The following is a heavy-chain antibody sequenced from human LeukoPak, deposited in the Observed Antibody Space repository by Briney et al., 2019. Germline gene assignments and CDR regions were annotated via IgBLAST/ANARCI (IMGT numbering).Heavy chain of an antibody. D-gene: IGHD6-13*01. CDR1: GFTLDDYA. J-gene: IGHJ4*02. Sequence: PGGSLRLSCAASGFTLDDYAMHWVRQAPGKGLEWVSSISWNSGSIGYADSVKGRFTISRDNAKNSLYLQMNSLRAEDTALYYCAKGRRGAAAGIDYWGQGTLVTVSS. CDR3: AKGRRGAAAGIDY. CDR2: ISWNSGSI. V-gene: IGHV3-9*01.